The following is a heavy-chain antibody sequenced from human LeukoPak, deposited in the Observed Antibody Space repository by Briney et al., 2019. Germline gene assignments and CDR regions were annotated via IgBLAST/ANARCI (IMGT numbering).Heavy chain of an antibody. CDR1: GFTLSRYW. Sequence: PGGSLRLSCAPSGFTLSRYWMRWVRHAPGKGLVWVSRMDSDGRSTTYAHSVEGRLSIPRDNAKNTLYLQMNRRRVEDTAVYYCARDGEGGYPVDYWGQGTLVTVSS. V-gene: IGHV3-74*01. CDR3: ARDGEGGYPVDY. D-gene: IGHD3-10*01. J-gene: IGHJ4*02. CDR2: MDSDGRST.